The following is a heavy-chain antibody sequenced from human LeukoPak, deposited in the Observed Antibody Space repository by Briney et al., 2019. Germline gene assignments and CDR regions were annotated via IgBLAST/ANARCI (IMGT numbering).Heavy chain of an antibody. V-gene: IGHV3-21*01. CDR3: TRTFDCGGDCYSGGLDY. D-gene: IGHD2-21*02. CDR2: ISSSSSYR. CDR1: GFTFSSYA. J-gene: IGHJ4*02. Sequence: GGSLRLSCAASGFTFSSYAMHWVRQAPGKGLEWVSSISSSSSYRYYADSVKGRFTISRDNAKNSLYLQMNSLRAEDTAVYYCTRTFDCGGDCYSGGLDYWGQGTLVTVSS.